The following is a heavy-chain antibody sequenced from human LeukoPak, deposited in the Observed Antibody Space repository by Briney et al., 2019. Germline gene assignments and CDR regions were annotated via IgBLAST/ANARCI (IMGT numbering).Heavy chain of an antibody. Sequence: GGSLRLSCAASGFTFSDYYMSWIRQAPGKGLEWVSYISSGGSTIYYADSVKGRFTISRDNAKNSLYLQMNSLRAEDTAVYYCARVPLKISLVGATPNYFDYWGQGTLVTVSS. CDR2: ISSGGSTI. CDR3: ARVPLKISLVGATPNYFDY. CDR1: GFTFSDYY. J-gene: IGHJ4*02. D-gene: IGHD1-26*01. V-gene: IGHV3-11*01.